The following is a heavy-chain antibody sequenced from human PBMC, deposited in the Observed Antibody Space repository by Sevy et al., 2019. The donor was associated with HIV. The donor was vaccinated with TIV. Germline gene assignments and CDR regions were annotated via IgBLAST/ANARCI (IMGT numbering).Heavy chain of an antibody. V-gene: IGHV3-33*01. CDR3: ARGGGRGVGGAFDI. CDR2: IWYDGSNK. CDR1: GFTFSSYG. J-gene: IGHJ3*02. D-gene: IGHD3-10*01. Sequence: GGSLRLSCAASGFTFSSYGMHWVRQAPGKGLEWVAVIWYDGSNKYYADSVKGRFTISRDNSKNTLYLQMNSLRAEDTAVYYCARGGGRGVGGAFDIWGQGTMVTVSS.